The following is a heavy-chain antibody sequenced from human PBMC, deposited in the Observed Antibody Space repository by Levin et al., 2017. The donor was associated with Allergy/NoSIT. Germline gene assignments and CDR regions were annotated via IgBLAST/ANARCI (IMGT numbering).Heavy chain of an antibody. CDR1: GFTFGDYA. CDR3: TRVLVAAGPRLDY. J-gene: IGHJ4*02. CDR2: IRSNAHGGTT. D-gene: IGHD6-13*01. Sequence: GGSLRLSCTVSGFTFGDYAMEWFRQAPGKGLEWVSFIRSNAHGGTTEYAASVKGRFTMSRDDSKSIAYLQMNSLKTEDTAVYFCTRVLVAAGPRLDYWGQGTLVTVSS. V-gene: IGHV3-49*03.